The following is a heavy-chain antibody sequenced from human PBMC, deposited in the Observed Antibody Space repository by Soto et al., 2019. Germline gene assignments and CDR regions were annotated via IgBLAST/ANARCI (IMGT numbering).Heavy chain of an antibody. CDR1: GGTFSSYA. CDR3: ARDDYRSLAAFDI. V-gene: IGHV1-69*13. Sequence: SVKVSCKASGGTFSSYAISWVRQAPGQGLEWTGGIIPIFGTANYAQKFQGRVTITADESTSTAYMELSSLRSEDTAVYYCARDDYRSLAAFDIWGQGTMVTVSS. CDR2: IIPIFGTA. J-gene: IGHJ3*02. D-gene: IGHD4-4*01.